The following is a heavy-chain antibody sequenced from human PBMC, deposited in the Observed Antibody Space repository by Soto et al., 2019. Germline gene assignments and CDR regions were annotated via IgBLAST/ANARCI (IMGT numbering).Heavy chain of an antibody. CDR3: ARDRLRYNWNAFPYYYYGMDV. V-gene: IGHV3-30-3*01. J-gene: IGHJ6*02. D-gene: IGHD1-1*01. Sequence: QVQLVESGGGVVQPGRSLRLSCAASGFTFSSYAMHWVRQAPGKGLEWVAVISYDGSNKYYADSVKGRFTISRDNARNTLYLQMNSLRAEDTAVYYCARDRLRYNWNAFPYYYYGMDVWGQGTTVTFSS. CDR1: GFTFSSYA. CDR2: ISYDGSNK.